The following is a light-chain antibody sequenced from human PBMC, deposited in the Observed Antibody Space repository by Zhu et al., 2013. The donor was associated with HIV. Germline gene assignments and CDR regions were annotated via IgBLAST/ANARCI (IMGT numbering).Light chain of an antibody. CDR1: QSVSNY. CDR2: DAS. CDR3: QQYSTYLWT. V-gene: IGKV3-11*01. Sequence: EIVLTQSPATLSLSPGERATLSCRASQSVSNYLAWYQQKPGQGPRLLIYDASNRATGIPVRFSGSGSGTDFTLTISSLQPDDFATYYCQQYSTYLWTFGQGTKVEIK. J-gene: IGKJ1*01.